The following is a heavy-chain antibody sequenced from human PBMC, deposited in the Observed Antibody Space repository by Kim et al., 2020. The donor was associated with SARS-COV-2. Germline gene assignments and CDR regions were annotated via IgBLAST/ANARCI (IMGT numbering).Heavy chain of an antibody. D-gene: IGHD3-10*01. J-gene: IGHJ4*02. V-gene: IGHV4-34*01. CDR3: ARGRGSGSYFNGY. Sequence: YKPSLKSRVTISVDTSKNQCSLRLTSMTAADTGVYYCARGRGSGSYFNGYWGQGTLVTVSS.